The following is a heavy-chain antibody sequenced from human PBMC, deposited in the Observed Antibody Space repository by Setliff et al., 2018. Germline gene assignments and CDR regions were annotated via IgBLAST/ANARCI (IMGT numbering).Heavy chain of an antibody. V-gene: IGHV3-7*01. CDR1: GFIFSNYF. CDR3: FGAGTCSY. CDR2: INPHGSEK. J-gene: IGHJ4*02. Sequence: PGGSLRLSCEGSGFIFSNYFMSWVRQAPGKGLEWLASINPHGSEKYYADSVKGRFTISRDNAKNSLSLQMNNLRSEDTAVYYCFGAGTCSYWGQGTLVTVSS. D-gene: IGHD3-10*01.